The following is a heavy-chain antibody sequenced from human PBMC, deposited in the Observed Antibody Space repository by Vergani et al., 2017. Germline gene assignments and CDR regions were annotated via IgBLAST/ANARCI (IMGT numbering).Heavy chain of an antibody. J-gene: IGHJ4*02. Sequence: QINLKESGPTLVKPTQTLTLTCTCSGFSLTTSGVGVGWIRQPPGKALEWLALIYWDDDKRYSPSLKSRLTITKDTSKNQVVLTMTNMDPVDTATYDCAHHGGYDLGAFYFDYWGQGTLVTVSS. CDR3: AHHGGYDLGAFYFDY. CDR2: IYWDDDK. V-gene: IGHV2-5*02. CDR1: GFSLTTSGVG. D-gene: IGHD5-12*01.